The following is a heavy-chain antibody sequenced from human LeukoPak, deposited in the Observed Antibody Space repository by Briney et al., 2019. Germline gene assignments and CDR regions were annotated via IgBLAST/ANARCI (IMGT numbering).Heavy chain of an antibody. CDR1: GYSISSGYF. CDR2: IYHSGST. J-gene: IGHJ4*02. D-gene: IGHD2-2*01. CDR3: ARLSTTSPEDF. Sequence: SETLSLTCAVSGYSISSGYFWGWIRQPPGKGLEWIGSIYHSGSTYYNPSHKSRVTISVDTSKNQFSLKLSSVTAADTAVYYCARLSTTSPEDFWGQGTLVTVSS. V-gene: IGHV4-38-2*01.